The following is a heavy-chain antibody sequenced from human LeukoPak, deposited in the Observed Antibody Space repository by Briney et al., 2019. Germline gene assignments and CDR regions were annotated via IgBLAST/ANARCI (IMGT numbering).Heavy chain of an antibody. D-gene: IGHD3-16*01. J-gene: IGHJ4*02. Sequence: GGSLRLSCAPSGFTFSRHGMHWVRQAPGKGLEWVAIISNDGSRKYYAHSVEGRFTISRDNSKNTLYLQMNSLRAEDTAIYYCAIDPNWGMDYWGQGILVTVSS. V-gene: IGHV3-30*03. CDR1: GFTFSRHG. CDR2: ISNDGSRK. CDR3: AIDPNWGMDY.